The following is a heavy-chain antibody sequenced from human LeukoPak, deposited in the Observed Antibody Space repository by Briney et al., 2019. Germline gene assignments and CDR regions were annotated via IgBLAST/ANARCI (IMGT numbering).Heavy chain of an antibody. CDR3: AKSLYGSGSYYNWFDP. V-gene: IGHV3-30*04. D-gene: IGHD3-10*01. CDR1: GFTFSSYA. CDR2: ISFDGSNK. Sequence: PGRSLGLSCAASGFTFSSYAMHWVRQAPGKGLEWVAVISFDGSNKYYADSVKGRFTISRDSSKNTLYLQMNSLSAEDTAVYYCAKSLYGSGSYYNWFDPWGQGTLVTVSS. J-gene: IGHJ5*02.